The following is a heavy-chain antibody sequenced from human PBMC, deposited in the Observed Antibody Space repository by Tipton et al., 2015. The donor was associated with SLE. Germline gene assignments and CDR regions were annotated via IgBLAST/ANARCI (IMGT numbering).Heavy chain of an antibody. CDR2: ISGGIITT. CDR1: GFNFWTSS. J-gene: IGHJ4*02. V-gene: IGHV3-23*04. CDR3: ARRGGYRAYEDYFDS. D-gene: IGHD5-12*01. Sequence: QLVQSGGGLVQPGGSLRLSCAASGFNFWTSSMSWVRQAAGKGLEWVSAISGGIITTDYADSVKGQFTISRDNSKRMVYLQMDGLRVDDTAVYYCARRGGYRAYEDYFDSWGQGTLVTVSS.